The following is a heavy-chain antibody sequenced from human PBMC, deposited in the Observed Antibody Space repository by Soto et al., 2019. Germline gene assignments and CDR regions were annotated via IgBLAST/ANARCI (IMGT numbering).Heavy chain of an antibody. Sequence: EVQLVESGGGLAQPGRSLRLSCVASGLTLEDYAMHWVRQAPGKGLEWVSGISWNSDNIDYADSVKGRFTISRDNARNSLYLHMNCLRVEDTALYYCTKAAVPSGIRWFDPWGQGTLVTVSS. J-gene: IGHJ5*02. CDR2: ISWNSDNI. CDR1: GLTLEDYA. CDR3: TKAAVPSGIRWFDP. V-gene: IGHV3-9*01. D-gene: IGHD2-15*01.